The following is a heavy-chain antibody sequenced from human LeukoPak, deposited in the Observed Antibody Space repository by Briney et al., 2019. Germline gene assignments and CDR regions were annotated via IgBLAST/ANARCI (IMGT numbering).Heavy chain of an antibody. V-gene: IGHV4-59*12. Sequence: SETLSLTCTVSGGSISSYYWSWIRQPPGKGLEWIGYIYYSGSTNYNPSLKSRVTISVDTSKNQFSLKLSSVTAADTAVYYCARGRRLRYFDWTSSEYFQHWGQGTLVTVSS. CDR3: ARGRRLRYFDWTSSEYFQH. D-gene: IGHD3-9*01. J-gene: IGHJ1*01. CDR2: IYYSGST. CDR1: GGSISSYY.